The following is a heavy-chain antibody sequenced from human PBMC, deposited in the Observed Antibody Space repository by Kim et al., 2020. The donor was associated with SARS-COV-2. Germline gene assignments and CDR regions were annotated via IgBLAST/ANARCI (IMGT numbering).Heavy chain of an antibody. CDR1: GFTFSSYG. D-gene: IGHD3-3*01. J-gene: IGHJ6*01. CDR3: AKEPYDFWSGYPKQYYF. V-gene: IGHV3-30*18. Sequence: GGSLRLSCAASGFTFSSYGMHWVRQAPGKGLEWVAVISYDGSNKYYADSVKGRFTISRDNSKNTLYLQMNSLRAEDTAVYYCAKEPYDFWSGYPKQYYF. CDR2: ISYDGSNK.